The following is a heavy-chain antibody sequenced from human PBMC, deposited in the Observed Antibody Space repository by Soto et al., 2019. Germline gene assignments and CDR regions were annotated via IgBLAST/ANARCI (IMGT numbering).Heavy chain of an antibody. V-gene: IGHV1-18*01. D-gene: IGHD2-15*01. CDR2: ISAYNGNT. CDR1: GYTFTSYG. CDR3: ARDSRDIVVVVAATFDY. J-gene: IGHJ4*02. Sequence: QVQLVQSGAEVKKPGASVKVSCKASGYTFTSYGISWVRQAPGQGLEWMGWISAYNGNTNYAQKLQGRVTMTTDTTTSTDNMELRSLRSDDTAVYYCARDSRDIVVVVAATFDYWGQGTLVTVSS.